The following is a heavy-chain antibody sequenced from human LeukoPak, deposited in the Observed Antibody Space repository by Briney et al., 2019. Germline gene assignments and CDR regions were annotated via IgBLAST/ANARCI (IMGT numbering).Heavy chain of an antibody. CDR2: INPSGGST. V-gene: IGHV1-46*01. D-gene: IGHD1-26*01. CDR3: ARDLGVGATQGAFDI. Sequence: ASVKVSCKASGHTFTSYYMHWVRQAPGQGLEWMGIINPSGGSTSYAQKFQGRVTMTRDMSTSTVYMELSSLRSEDTAVYYCARDLGVGATQGAFDIWGQGTMVTVSS. J-gene: IGHJ3*02. CDR1: GHTFTSYY.